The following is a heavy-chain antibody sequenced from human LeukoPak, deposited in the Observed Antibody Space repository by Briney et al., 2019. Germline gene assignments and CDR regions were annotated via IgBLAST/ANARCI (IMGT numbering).Heavy chain of an antibody. D-gene: IGHD3-22*01. V-gene: IGHV3-21*01. CDR3: ARDEEYYYDSSGYYPPGY. CDR2: ISSSSSYI. Sequence: PGGSLRLSCAASGFTFSSYSMNWVRQAPGKGLEWVSSISSSSSYIYYADSVKGRFTISRDNAKNSLYLQMNSLRAEDTAVYYCARDEEYYYDSSGYYPPGYWGQGTLVTVSP. J-gene: IGHJ4*02. CDR1: GFTFSSYS.